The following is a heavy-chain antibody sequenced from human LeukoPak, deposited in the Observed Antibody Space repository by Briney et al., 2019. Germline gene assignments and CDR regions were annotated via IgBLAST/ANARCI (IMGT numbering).Heavy chain of an antibody. Sequence: PSETLSLTCTVSGGSIRSYYWSWIRQPAGKGLEWIGRIYTGGNTDYNPSLKSRVTMSVDTSKNQFSLKLTSVTAADTALYYCAREPYMIRGFDLWGQGTLVTVSS. CDR2: IYTGGNT. D-gene: IGHD3-10*01. V-gene: IGHV4-4*07. J-gene: IGHJ5*02. CDR1: GGSIRSYY. CDR3: AREPYMIRGFDL.